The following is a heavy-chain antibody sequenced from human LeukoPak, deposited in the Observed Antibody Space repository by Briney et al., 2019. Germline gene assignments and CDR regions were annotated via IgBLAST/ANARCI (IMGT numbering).Heavy chain of an antibody. Sequence: ASVKVSCKASCYTFTSYGISWVRQAPGQGLEWMGWISAYNADTNYAQKLQGRVAMTTDTSTNTAHMELRSLTSDDTAVYYCAREPSIWGRYHALDYWGQGTLVTVSS. V-gene: IGHV1-18*01. J-gene: IGHJ4*02. CDR3: AREPSIWGRYHALDY. D-gene: IGHD3-16*02. CDR1: CYTFTSYG. CDR2: ISAYNADT.